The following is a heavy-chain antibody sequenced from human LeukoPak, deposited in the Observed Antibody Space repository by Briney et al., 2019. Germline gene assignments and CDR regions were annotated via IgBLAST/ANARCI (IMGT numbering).Heavy chain of an antibody. J-gene: IGHJ4*02. Sequence: GGSLRLSCAASGFTFSSYSMNWVRQAPGKGLEWVSSISGSGDSTYYADSVKGRFTISRDNSKNTVYLQMNSLRAEDTAVYYCAKGRGYYDRGTYRARANHFDYWGQGTLVTVSS. V-gene: IGHV3-23*01. CDR2: ISGSGDST. D-gene: IGHD3-22*01. CDR1: GFTFSSYS. CDR3: AKGRGYYDRGTYRARANHFDY.